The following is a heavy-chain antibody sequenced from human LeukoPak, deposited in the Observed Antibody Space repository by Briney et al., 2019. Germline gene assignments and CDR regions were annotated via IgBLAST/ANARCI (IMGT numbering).Heavy chain of an antibody. J-gene: IGHJ4*02. V-gene: IGHV4-59*01. D-gene: IGHD3-10*01. CDR2: IYYSRST. CDR1: GGSISSYY. CDR3: ARDVLRFGELFTPD. Sequence: SETLSDTCTVSGGSISSYYWSWIRQPPGKGLEWIGYIYYSRSTNYNPSLKSRVTISVDTSKNQFSLKLSSVTAADTAVYYCARDVLRFGELFTPDWGQGTLINVSS.